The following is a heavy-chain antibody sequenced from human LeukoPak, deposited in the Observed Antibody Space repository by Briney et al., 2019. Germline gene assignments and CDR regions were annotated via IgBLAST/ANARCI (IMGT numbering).Heavy chain of an antibody. CDR3: AREGYFDWLLYFDY. D-gene: IGHD3-9*01. Sequence: YIISSGSTIYYADSVKGRFTISRDNAKNSLYLQMNSLRAEDTAVYYCAREGYFDWLLYFDYWGQGTLVTVSS. J-gene: IGHJ4*02. V-gene: IGHV3-48*03. CDR2: IISSGSTI.